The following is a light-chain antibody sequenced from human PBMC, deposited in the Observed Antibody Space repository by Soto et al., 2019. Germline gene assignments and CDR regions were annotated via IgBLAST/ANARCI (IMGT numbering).Light chain of an antibody. J-gene: IGKJ4*01. CDR1: QGISSY. Sequence: LLTQSPSSLSASVGDRVTITCRASQGISSYLAWYQQRPGKAPKLLISRASTLQSGVPSRFSGSGSGTDFTLTISSRQPEDYATYCCQQLNSYPLTCGGGTKVEI. CDR2: RAS. V-gene: IGKV1-9*01. CDR3: QQLNSYPLT.